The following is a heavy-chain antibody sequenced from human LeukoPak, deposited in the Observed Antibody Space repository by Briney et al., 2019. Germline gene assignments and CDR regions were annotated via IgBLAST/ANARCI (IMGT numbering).Heavy chain of an antibody. Sequence: GGSLRLSCAASGFIFDDYGISWVRQAPGKGLEWVCGINWNGVSTGYADSVKGRFTISRDNARNSLSLQMNSLRAEDTAFYYCARDLYGDYGFDIWGQGTMVTVSS. V-gene: IGHV3-20*04. CDR2: INWNGVST. CDR3: ARDLYGDYGFDI. D-gene: IGHD4-17*01. J-gene: IGHJ3*02. CDR1: GFIFDDYG.